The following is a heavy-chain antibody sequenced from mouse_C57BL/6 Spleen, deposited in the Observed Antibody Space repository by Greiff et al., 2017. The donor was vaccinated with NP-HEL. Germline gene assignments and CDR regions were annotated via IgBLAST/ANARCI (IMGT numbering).Heavy chain of an antibody. D-gene: IGHD2-13*01. V-gene: IGHV1-66*01. J-gene: IGHJ2*01. CDR1: GYSFTSYY. CDR3: ARDDYAYYFDY. CDR2: IYPGSGNT. Sequence: VQLQQSGPELVKPGASVKISCKASGYSFTSYYIHWVKQRPGQGLEWIGWIYPGSGNTKYNEKFKGKATLTADTSSSTAYMQLSSLTSEDSAVYYCARDDYAYYFDYWGQGTTLTVSS.